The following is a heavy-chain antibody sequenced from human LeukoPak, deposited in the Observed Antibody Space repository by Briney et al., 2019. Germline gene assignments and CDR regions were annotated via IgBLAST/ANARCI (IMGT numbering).Heavy chain of an antibody. CDR1: GFTFSSYS. V-gene: IGHV3-48*01. CDR2: ISSSSSTI. CDR3: ARDIYDILTGDPYYFDY. J-gene: IGHJ4*02. Sequence: GGSLRLSCAASGFTFSSYSMNWARQAPGKGLEWVSYISSSSSTIYYADSVKGRFTISRDNAKNSLYLQMNSLRAEDTAVYYCARDIYDILTGDPYYFDYWGQGTLVTVSS. D-gene: IGHD3-9*01.